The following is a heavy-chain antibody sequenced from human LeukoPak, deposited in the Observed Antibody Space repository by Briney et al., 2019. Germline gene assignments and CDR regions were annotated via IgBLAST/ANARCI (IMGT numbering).Heavy chain of an antibody. J-gene: IGHJ1*01. D-gene: IGHD6-13*01. Sequence: PSQTLSLTCTVSGGSISSGSYYWSWIRQPPGKGLEWIGNIHHSGSTYYNPSLKSRVTTSVDTSKNQLSLKLSSVTAADTAVYYCARVAAGIGFFQHWGQGTLVTVSS. V-gene: IGHV4-39*07. CDR3: ARVAAGIGFFQH. CDR2: IHHSGST. CDR1: GGSISSGSYY.